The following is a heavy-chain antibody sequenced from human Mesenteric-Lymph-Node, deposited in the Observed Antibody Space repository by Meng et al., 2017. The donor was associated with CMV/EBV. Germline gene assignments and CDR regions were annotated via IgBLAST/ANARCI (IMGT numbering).Heavy chain of an antibody. CDR3: ARGNDY. CDR2: VDPSNSAT. Sequence: SLRISCKGSAYTFSSHWISWVRQMPGKGLELMGRVDPSNSATEYSPSFQGHVTMSVDKSISTIYLHWSSLKASDTAIYYCARGNDYWGQGTLVTVSS. V-gene: IGHV5-10-1*01. CDR1: AYTFSSHW. J-gene: IGHJ4*02.